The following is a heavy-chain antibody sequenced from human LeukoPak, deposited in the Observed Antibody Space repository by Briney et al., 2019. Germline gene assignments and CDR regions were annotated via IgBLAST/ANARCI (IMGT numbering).Heavy chain of an antibody. CDR1: GSSFTSYW. Sequence: GESLKISCKGSGSSFTSYWIGWVRPLPGKGLEWMGIIYPGDSDTRNSPSFQGQVTISADKSISTAYLQWSSLKASDTAMYYCARHYRYCSSTSCSQEGWFDPWGQGTLVTVSS. V-gene: IGHV5-51*01. CDR3: ARHYRYCSSTSCSQEGWFDP. CDR2: IYPGDSDT. J-gene: IGHJ5*02. D-gene: IGHD2-2*01.